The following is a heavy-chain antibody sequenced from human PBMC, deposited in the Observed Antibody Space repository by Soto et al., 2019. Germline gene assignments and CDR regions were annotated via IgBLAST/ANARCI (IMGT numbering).Heavy chain of an antibody. Sequence: GGSLRLSCAAPGFTFSSYVMHWVRQAPGKGLEWVAFISSDGSHQHHADSVKGRFTISRDNSKNTLYLQMNSLRAEDTAVYYCAKMEATIRSYFDYWGEGTLVTVSS. V-gene: IGHV3-30-3*02. CDR2: ISSDGSHQ. CDR3: AKMEATIRSYFDY. D-gene: IGHD5-12*01. J-gene: IGHJ4*02. CDR1: GFTFSSYV.